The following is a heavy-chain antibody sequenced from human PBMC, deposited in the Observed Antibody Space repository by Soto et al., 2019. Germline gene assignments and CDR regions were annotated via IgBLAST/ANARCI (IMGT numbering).Heavy chain of an antibody. CDR2: IVVGSGNT. D-gene: IGHD2-2*01. J-gene: IGHJ3*02. V-gene: IGHV1-58*02. CDR3: AALGGIDIVVVPAAPRAFDI. Sequence: SVKVSCTASGFTFTSSAMQWVRQARGQRLEWIGWIVVGSGNTNYAQKFQERVTITRDMSTSTAYMELSSLRSEDTAVYYCAALGGIDIVVVPAAPRAFDIWGQGTMVTVSS. CDR1: GFTFTSSA.